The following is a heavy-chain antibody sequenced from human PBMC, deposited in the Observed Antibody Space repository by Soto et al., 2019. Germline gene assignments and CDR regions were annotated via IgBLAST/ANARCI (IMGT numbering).Heavy chain of an antibody. CDR1: GGAFGSHA. Sequence: QVQLVQSGTEVQKPGSSVKVSCKDSGGAFGSHAINWVRHAPGQGLEWMGGIVPMFDTTNYAQRFQGRVTVAADESTSTVYLELTRLRTEDTGMYYCTRHRGSSSGYWGQDFWGQGTLVTVSS. D-gene: IGHD5-12*01. CDR3: TRHRGSSSGYWGQDF. J-gene: IGHJ4*02. CDR2: IVPMFDTT. V-gene: IGHV1-69*01.